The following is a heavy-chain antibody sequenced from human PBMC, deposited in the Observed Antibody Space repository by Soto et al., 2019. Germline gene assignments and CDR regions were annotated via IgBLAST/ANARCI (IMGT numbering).Heavy chain of an antibody. Sequence: EVQLVETGGGLIQRGGSLRLSCAATGFTVSSNYMSWVRQAPGKGLEWVSVIYSGGSTYYADSVKGRFTISRDNSKKPLYLQMNSLRAEDTAVYYCARAPSRDGYGRYFDYWGQGTLVTVSS. J-gene: IGHJ4*02. V-gene: IGHV3-53*02. CDR1: GFTVSSNY. D-gene: IGHD5-12*01. CDR3: ARAPSRDGYGRYFDY. CDR2: IYSGGST.